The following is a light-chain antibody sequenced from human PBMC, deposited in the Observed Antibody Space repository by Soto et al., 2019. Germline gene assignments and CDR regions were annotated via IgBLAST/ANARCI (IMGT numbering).Light chain of an antibody. CDR2: EVS. Sequence: QSALTQPASVSGSPGQSITISCTGTSSDVGGYNYVSWYQQHPGKAPKLMIYEVSNRPSGVSNRFSGSKSGNTASLTISGLQAEDEDDYYCCSYTSSSTPYVFGTGTKVTVL. V-gene: IGLV2-14*01. J-gene: IGLJ1*01. CDR3: CSYTSSSTPYV. CDR1: SSDVGGYNY.